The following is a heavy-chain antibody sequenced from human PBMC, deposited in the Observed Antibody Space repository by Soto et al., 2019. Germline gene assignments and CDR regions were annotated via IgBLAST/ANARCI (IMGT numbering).Heavy chain of an antibody. CDR1: GYTFTGYY. J-gene: IGHJ6*02. CDR2: INPNSGGT. CDR3: ARRIAALGSNYYYYYGMDG. V-gene: IGHV1-2*02. Sequence: QVQLVQSGAEVKKPGASVKVSCKASGYTFTGYYMHWVRQAPGQGLERMGWINPNSGGTNYAQKFQGRVTMTRDTSTSTAYLELSRLRADDTAVYYCARRIAALGSNYYYYYGMDGWGQGTKVTVSS. D-gene: IGHD6-6*01.